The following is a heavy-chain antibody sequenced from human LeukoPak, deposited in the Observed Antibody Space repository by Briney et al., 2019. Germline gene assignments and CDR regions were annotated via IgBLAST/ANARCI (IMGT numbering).Heavy chain of an antibody. J-gene: IGHJ6*03. Sequence: SETLCLTCSVSGDSINDHYWSWSRKPPGEGLEGIAYIYSRVSTNYNPSLKRPGTISIDTSKRPRSLDLTPVSTACTGVSYCARQRCSGGSCYRVDQLYYMDVWGKGTTVTVSS. CDR3: ARQRCSGGSCYRVDQLYYMDV. CDR1: GDSINDHY. CDR2: IYSRVST. D-gene: IGHD2-15*01. V-gene: IGHV4-4*09.